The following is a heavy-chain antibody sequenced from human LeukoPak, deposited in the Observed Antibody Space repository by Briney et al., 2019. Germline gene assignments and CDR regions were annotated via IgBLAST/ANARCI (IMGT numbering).Heavy chain of an antibody. CDR1: GGSINSHY. CDR2: IYYTGKI. CDR3: VRRDTGWNYFDY. V-gene: IGHV4-59*08. Sequence: SETLSLTCAVSGGSINSHYWGWIRQPPGKGLQWIGDIYYTGKINYNPSLKSRVTITLDTSKDHLSLNLPSVLAADTAIYYCVRRDTGWNYFDYWGQGILVTVSS. D-gene: IGHD6-19*01. J-gene: IGHJ4*02.